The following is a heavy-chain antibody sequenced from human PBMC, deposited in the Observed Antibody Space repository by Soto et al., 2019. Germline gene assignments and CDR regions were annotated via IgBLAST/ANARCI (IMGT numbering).Heavy chain of an antibody. CDR2: ISRTGDSA. Sequence: GSLRLSCAASGFTFDDYGMNWVRQTPGKGLEWVSSISRTGDSAYYADSVKGRFAISRDRSKNRLSLQMNSLRVEDTAVYYCAKGPDGSGYYHNWFDSWGQGTLVTVSS. CDR1: GFTFDDYG. D-gene: IGHD3-22*01. CDR3: AKGPDGSGYYHNWFDS. V-gene: IGHV3-23*01. J-gene: IGHJ5*01.